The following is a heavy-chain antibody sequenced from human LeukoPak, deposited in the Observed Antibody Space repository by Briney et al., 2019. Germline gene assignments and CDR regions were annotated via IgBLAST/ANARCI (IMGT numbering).Heavy chain of an antibody. D-gene: IGHD2-15*01. J-gene: IGHJ5*02. CDR3: ARGADGVSSNSRGWFDP. CDR2: ISTSSSYI. V-gene: IGHV3-21*01. Sequence: GGSLRLSCAASGFTFSTYSMNWVRQAPGKGLEWVSFISTSSSYIYYADSVRGRFTISRDNAKNSLYLQMNSLRAEDTAVCSCARGADGVSSNSRGWFDPWGQGTLVTVSS. CDR1: GFTFSTYS.